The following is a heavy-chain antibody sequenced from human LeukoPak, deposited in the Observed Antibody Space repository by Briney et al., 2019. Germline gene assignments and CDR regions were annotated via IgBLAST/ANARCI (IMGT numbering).Heavy chain of an antibody. CDR2: INPNNGGT. D-gene: IGHD1-1*01. CDR3: GRDRHWNQGNFDY. J-gene: IGHJ4*02. CDR1: GYTITGYY. V-gene: IGHV1-2*02. Sequence: ASVKVSCKAFGYTITGYYIHWGGQAPGQGLGGMGWINPNNGGTNSAQKFQGRVTMTRDTSIGTAYMELNRLTYDDTAVYYCGRDRHWNQGNFDYWGQGTLVTVSS.